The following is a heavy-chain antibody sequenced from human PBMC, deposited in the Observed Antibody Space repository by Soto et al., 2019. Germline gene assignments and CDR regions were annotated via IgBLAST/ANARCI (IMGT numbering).Heavy chain of an antibody. V-gene: IGHV4-30-2*01. Sequence: SETLSPTCEVSGGPISSGGYSWSWIRQPPGKGLEWIGYIYHSGGIYYNPSLRGRVTMSIDRTKKQFSLKLSSVTAADTAVYFCARTMTTSGWFDPWGQGTLVTVSS. J-gene: IGHJ5*02. CDR3: ARTMTTSGWFDP. CDR2: IYHSGGI. CDR1: GGPISSGGYS. D-gene: IGHD4-17*01.